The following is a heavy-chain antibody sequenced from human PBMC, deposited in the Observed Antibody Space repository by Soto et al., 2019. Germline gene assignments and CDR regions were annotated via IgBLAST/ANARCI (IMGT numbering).Heavy chain of an antibody. J-gene: IGHJ6*02. Sequence: GGSLRLSCVGSGFTFSTYSINWVRQAPGKGLEWVSSISSRSDIYYADSVKGRFTISRDNAKNSVSLQMNSLRAEDTAVYYCAREYTAWPLAYGMDVWGQGTTVTVS. D-gene: IGHD2-2*02. CDR2: ISSRSDI. CDR3: AREYTAWPLAYGMDV. V-gene: IGHV3-21*01. CDR1: GFTFSTYS.